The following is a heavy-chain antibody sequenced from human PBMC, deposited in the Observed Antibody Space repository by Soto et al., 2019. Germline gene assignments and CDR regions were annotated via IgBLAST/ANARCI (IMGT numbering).Heavy chain of an antibody. J-gene: IGHJ5*02. D-gene: IGHD2-15*01. CDR3: ARDLKEYCSDGKCNWFDP. CDR2: ISYSGST. Sequence: NPSIACTVSGASSTTDYWSLIRHPPGKELEWIGYISYSGSTDDNPSLKSRVTISFDASKNQISLQVRSATAADAAVYYCARDLKEYCSDGKCNWFDPWRQGTLVT. V-gene: IGHV4-59*01. CDR1: GASSTTDY.